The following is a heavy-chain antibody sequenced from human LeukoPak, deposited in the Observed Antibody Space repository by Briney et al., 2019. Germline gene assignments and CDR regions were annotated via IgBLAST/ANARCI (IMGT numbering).Heavy chain of an antibody. J-gene: IGHJ4*02. Sequence: GGSLILSCAASGFTFSSYGMHWVRQAPGKGLEWVAFIWYDGNDKYYADSVKGRFTISRDSSRKTLYLQLNSLGDEDTAVYYCAKDPLQYGSGSYYFDYWGQGTLVTVSS. V-gene: IGHV3-30*02. CDR2: IWYDGNDK. CDR3: AKDPLQYGSGSYYFDY. CDR1: GFTFSSYG. D-gene: IGHD3-10*01.